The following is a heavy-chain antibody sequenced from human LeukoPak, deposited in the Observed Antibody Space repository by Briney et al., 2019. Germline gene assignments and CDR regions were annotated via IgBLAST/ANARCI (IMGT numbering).Heavy chain of an antibody. J-gene: IGHJ4*02. Sequence: GGSLRLSCAASGFTFDDYAMHWVRQAPGKGLEWVSLISWDGGSTYYADSVTGRFTISRDNSKNSLYLQMNSLRAEDTALYYCAKDEGATGTNLFSYWDQGTLVTVSS. D-gene: IGHD1/OR15-1a*01. V-gene: IGHV3-43D*03. CDR3: AKDEGATGTNLFSY. CDR1: GFTFDDYA. CDR2: ISWDGGST.